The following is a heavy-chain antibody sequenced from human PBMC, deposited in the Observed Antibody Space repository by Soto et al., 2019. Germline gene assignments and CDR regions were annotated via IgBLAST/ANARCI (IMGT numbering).Heavy chain of an antibody. J-gene: IGHJ6*02. D-gene: IGHD6-13*01. Sequence: ASVKVSCKASGYGFTNYGIHWVRQAPGQRFEWMGWISAGNGQTKSSQRFQGRVTITRDTSASTAHMGLNSLTSEDTGVYYCARGSSSWENYYFYGLDVWGQGTTVTVSS. CDR3: ARGSSSWENYYFYGLDV. CDR2: ISAGNGQT. V-gene: IGHV1-3*01. CDR1: GYGFTNYG.